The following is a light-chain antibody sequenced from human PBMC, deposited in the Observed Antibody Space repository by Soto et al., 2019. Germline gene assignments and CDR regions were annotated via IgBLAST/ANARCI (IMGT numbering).Light chain of an antibody. CDR1: SSNIGAGYD. J-gene: IGLJ2*01. V-gene: IGLV1-40*01. Sequence: QSVLTQPPSVSGAPGQRVTISCTGSSSNIGAGYDVHWYQQLPGTAPKLLIYGNSNRPSGVPDRFSGSKSGTSASLAITGLQAEDEADYYCQSYDSSLSVVFGGGPTLTVL. CDR3: QSYDSSLSVV. CDR2: GNS.